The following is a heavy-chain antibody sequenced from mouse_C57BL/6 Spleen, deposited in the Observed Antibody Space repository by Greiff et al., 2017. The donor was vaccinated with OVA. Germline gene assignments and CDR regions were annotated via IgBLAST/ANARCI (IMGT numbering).Heavy chain of an antibody. CDR2: IYPGDGDT. Sequence: QVQLKQSGPELVKPGASVKISCTASGYALSSSCMNWVKQRPGKGLEWIGRIYPGDGDTKYTGKFKGKATMTADTSSSTAYMPLSSLTSEDTAVYYCANSCYYCSSKDFDDWGQGTTLTVSS. D-gene: IGHD1-1*01. J-gene: IGHJ2*01. CDR1: GYALSSSC. V-gene: IGHV1-82*01. CDR3: ANSCYYCSSKDFDD.